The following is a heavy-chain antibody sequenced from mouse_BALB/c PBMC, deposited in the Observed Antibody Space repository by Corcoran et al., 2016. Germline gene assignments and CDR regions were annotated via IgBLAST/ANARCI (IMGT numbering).Heavy chain of an antibody. CDR1: GYTFTNYG. V-gene: IGHV9-1*02. D-gene: IGHD1-1*02. J-gene: IGHJ4*01. Sequence: QIQLVQSGPELKKPGETVKISCKASGYTFTNYGMIWVKQAPGKGLKWMGWINTYTGEPTYADDFKGRFAFSLETSASTAYLQINNLKNEDMATYFCARSYGGGYYAMDYWGQGTSVTVSS. CDR3: ARSYGGGYYAMDY. CDR2: INTYTGEP.